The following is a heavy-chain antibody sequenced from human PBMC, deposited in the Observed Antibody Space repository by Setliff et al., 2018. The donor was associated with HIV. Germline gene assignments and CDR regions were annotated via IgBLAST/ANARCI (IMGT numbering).Heavy chain of an antibody. J-gene: IGHJ6*03. CDR1: GGSVSSRDYF. CDR2: LDYIGST. D-gene: IGHD2-2*01. Sequence: SETLSLTCTVSGGSVSSRDYFWGWLRQPPGKGLEWIGSLDYIGSTYYNPSLNSRVTISVVTSKNQFSLKLSSVTAADTAVYYCARHVDCSTTSCYARPYYFYYMDVWGKGTTVTVSS. V-gene: IGHV4-39*01. CDR3: ARHVDCSTTSCYARPYYFYYMDV.